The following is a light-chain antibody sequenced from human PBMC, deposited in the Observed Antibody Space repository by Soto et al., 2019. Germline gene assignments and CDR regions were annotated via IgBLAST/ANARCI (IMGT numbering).Light chain of an antibody. J-gene: IGLJ3*02. Sequence: QSALTQPASVSGSPGQSITISCTGTSSDVGGYNYVSWYQQHPGKAPKLMIYEVSNRPSGVSNRFSGSKSGNTASLTISGLQAEDEADYYCTAWDGSLNVRLFGGGTKLTVL. CDR2: EVS. CDR3: TAWDGSLNVRL. CDR1: SSDVGGYNY. V-gene: IGLV2-14*01.